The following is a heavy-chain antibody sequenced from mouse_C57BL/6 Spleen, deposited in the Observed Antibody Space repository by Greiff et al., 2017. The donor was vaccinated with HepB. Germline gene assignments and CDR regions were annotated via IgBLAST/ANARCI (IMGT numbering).Heavy chain of an antibody. D-gene: IGHD3-2*02. V-gene: IGHV1-26*01. CDR2: INPNNGGT. J-gene: IGHJ2*01. CDR1: GYTLTDYY. Sequence: EVQLQQSGPELVKPGASVKISCKASGYTLTDYYMNWVKQSHGKSLEWIGDINPNNGGTSYNQKFKGKATLTVDKSSSTAYMELRSLTSEDSAVYYCARVSSGDFDYWGQGTTLTVSS. CDR3: ARVSSGDFDY.